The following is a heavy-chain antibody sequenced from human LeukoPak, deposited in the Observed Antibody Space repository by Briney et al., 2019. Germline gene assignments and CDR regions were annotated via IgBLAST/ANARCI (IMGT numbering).Heavy chain of an antibody. V-gene: IGHV4-39*07. J-gene: IGHJ5*02. CDR1: GGSISSSSYY. CDR3: ATGPRHYGSGSYYTS. D-gene: IGHD3-10*01. CDR2: IYYSGST. Sequence: SETLSLTCTVSGGSISSSSYYWGWIRQPPGKGLEWIGSIYYSGSTYYNPSLKSRVTISVDTSKNQFSLKLSSVTAADTAVYYCATGPRHYGSGSYYTSWGQGTLVTVSS.